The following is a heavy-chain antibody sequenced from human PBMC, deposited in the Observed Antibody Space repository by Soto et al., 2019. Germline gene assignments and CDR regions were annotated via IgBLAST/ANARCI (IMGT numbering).Heavy chain of an antibody. V-gene: IGHV1-24*01. Sequence: ASVKVSCKASGYTFTSYDINWVRQAPGKGLEWLGRFDPDDGEIIYAQKFHGRVTLTEDTSTDTAYMELSSLTSDDTAVYYCATLRWADPWGQGTLVTVSS. CDR3: ATLRWADP. CDR2: FDPDDGEI. CDR1: GYTFTSYD. J-gene: IGHJ5*02. D-gene: IGHD3-16*01.